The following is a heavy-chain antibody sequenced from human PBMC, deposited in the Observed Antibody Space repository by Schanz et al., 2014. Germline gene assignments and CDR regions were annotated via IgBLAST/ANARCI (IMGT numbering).Heavy chain of an antibody. V-gene: IGHV3-21*04. CDR3: ARENLNWEAFDI. D-gene: IGHD7-27*01. Sequence: EVQLAESGGGLVKPGGSLRLSCAPSGFTFSDYAMNWVRQAPGKGLEWVASISSLGNYIYYADSMKGRFTISRDNAKNSLYLEMTSLRGEDTAVYYCARENLNWEAFDIWGQGTVVTVSS. J-gene: IGHJ3*02. CDR1: GFTFSDYA. CDR2: ISSLGNYI.